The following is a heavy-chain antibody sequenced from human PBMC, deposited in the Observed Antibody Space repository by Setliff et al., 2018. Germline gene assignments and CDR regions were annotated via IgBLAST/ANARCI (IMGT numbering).Heavy chain of an antibody. CDR2: ISPYKSDT. V-gene: IGHV1-18*01. Sequence: ASVKVSCKASGYSFINYGITWVRQAPGQGLEWMGWISPYKSDTNYAQKFQGRVSMTTDTSTRTAYMELRSLRSDDTAVYYCARAPLMVVVPPDAHRFDPWGQGTLVTRLL. J-gene: IGHJ5*02. CDR1: GYSFINYG. D-gene: IGHD2-2*01. CDR3: ARAPLMVVVPPDAHRFDP.